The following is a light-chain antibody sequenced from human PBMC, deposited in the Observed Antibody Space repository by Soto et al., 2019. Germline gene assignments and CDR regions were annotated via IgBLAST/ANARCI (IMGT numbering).Light chain of an antibody. CDR1: QSISNY. V-gene: IGKV1-39*01. CDR2: TAS. Sequence: DIQMTQSPSSLSASVGDRVTITCRASQSISNYLNWYQQKPGKAPKLLIYTASSLQSGVPSRFSGGGSGTDFTLTISSPQPEDFATYYCQQSYNTPWTFGQGTKVEIK. J-gene: IGKJ1*01. CDR3: QQSYNTPWT.